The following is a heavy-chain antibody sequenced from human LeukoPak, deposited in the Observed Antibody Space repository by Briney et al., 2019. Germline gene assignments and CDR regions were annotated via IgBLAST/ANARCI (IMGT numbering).Heavy chain of an antibody. CDR3: ARDCGGGSCYGPYDAFDI. Sequence: QPGGSLSLSCAASGFTFSSYAMSWVRQAPGKGLEGVSYISSSGNTIYYADSVKGRFTISRDNAKNSLYLQMNSLRAEDTAVYYCARDCGGGSCYGPYDAFDIWGQGTMVTVSS. CDR2: ISSSGNTI. D-gene: IGHD2-15*01. J-gene: IGHJ3*02. CDR1: GFTFSSYA. V-gene: IGHV3-48*03.